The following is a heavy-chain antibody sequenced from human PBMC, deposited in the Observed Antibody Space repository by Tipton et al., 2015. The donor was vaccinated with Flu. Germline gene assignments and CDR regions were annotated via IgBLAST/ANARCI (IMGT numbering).Heavy chain of an antibody. CDR1: GFTFSNFA. CDR2: ISLRGDRQ. J-gene: IGHJ4*02. D-gene: IGHD6-19*01. CDR3: AREGMGSAWSSFDY. V-gene: IGHV3-30-3*01. Sequence: QLVQSGGGVVQPGGSLRLSCATSGFTFSNFALHWVRRAPGKGLDWVAVISLRGDRQHYADSVLGRFTISRDNSNNRLYLQMNGLTTDDTALYYCAREGMGSAWSSFDYWGQGTLVTVSS.